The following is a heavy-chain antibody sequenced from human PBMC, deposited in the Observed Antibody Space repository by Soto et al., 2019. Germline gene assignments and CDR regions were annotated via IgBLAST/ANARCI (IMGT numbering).Heavy chain of an antibody. CDR1: GFTFSSYG. D-gene: IGHD6-19*01. J-gene: IGHJ6*02. CDR2: ISYDGSNK. CDR3: AKDQNSSGWYRVYYYYGMDV. Sequence: GGSLRLSCAASGFTFSSYGMHWVRQAPGKGLEWVAVISYDGSNKYYADSVKGRFTISRDNSKNTLYLQMNSLRAEDTAVYYCAKDQNSSGWYRVYYYYGMDVWGQGTTVTVSS. V-gene: IGHV3-30*18.